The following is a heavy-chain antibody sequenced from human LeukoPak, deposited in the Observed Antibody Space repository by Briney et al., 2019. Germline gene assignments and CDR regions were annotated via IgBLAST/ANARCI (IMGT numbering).Heavy chain of an antibody. V-gene: IGHV1-24*01. CDR1: GYTLTELS. CDR3: ATRGDSGSYYLDY. D-gene: IGHD1-26*01. Sequence: ASVKVSCKVSGYTLTELSMHWVRQAPGQGLEWMGGFDPEDGETIYAQKFQGRVTMTEDTSTDTAYMELSSLRSEDTAVYYCATRGDSGSYYLDYWGQGTLVTVSS. CDR2: FDPEDGET. J-gene: IGHJ4*02.